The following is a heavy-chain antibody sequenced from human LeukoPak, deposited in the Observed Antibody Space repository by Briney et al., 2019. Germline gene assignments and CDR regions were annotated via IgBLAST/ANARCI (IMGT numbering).Heavy chain of an antibody. D-gene: IGHD3-16*01. Sequence: GGSLGLSCAASGFTFSSYAMSWVRQAPGKGLEWVSSISGSGGSTYYADSVKGRFTISRDNSKNTLYLQMNSLRAEDTAVYYCAKVTWARPYYFDYWGQGTLVTVSS. CDR1: GFTFSSYA. V-gene: IGHV3-23*01. CDR3: AKVTWARPYYFDY. J-gene: IGHJ4*02. CDR2: ISGSGGST.